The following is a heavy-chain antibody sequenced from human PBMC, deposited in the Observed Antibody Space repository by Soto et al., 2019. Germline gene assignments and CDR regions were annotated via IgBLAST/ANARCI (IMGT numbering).Heavy chain of an antibody. Sequence: EVRLLESGGGLVQPGGSLRLSCAASGFTFSTYAMTWVRQAPGKGLEWVSAINTAGTAYYLDSVKGRFTISRDNAKNTLYLQMNGLRAEDTAVYYCAKDWYEDDWGQGTLVTVSS. CDR2: INTAGTA. V-gene: IGHV3-23*01. CDR3: AKDWYEDD. D-gene: IGHD6-13*01. CDR1: GFTFSTYA. J-gene: IGHJ4*02.